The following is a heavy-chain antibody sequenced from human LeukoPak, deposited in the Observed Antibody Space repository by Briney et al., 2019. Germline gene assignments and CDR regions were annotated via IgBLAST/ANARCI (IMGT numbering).Heavy chain of an antibody. V-gene: IGHV1-69*05. CDR3: ARDSTGTTWQLDY. Sequence: PVKVSCKAAGGAFSSYAFSWVRQAPGQGLEWMGGLIPMFRTPNYAQKFLGRVTITTDESMSTAYMELTSLGADDTAVYYCARDSTGTTWQLDYWGQGALVTVSS. D-gene: IGHD1-1*01. J-gene: IGHJ4*02. CDR1: GGAFSSYA. CDR2: LIPMFRTP.